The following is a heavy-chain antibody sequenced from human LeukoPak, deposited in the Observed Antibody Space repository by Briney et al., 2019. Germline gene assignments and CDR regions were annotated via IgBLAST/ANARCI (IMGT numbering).Heavy chain of an antibody. CDR3: ARLDCSPGSCYFDY. CDR2: IYYSGST. J-gene: IGHJ4*02. V-gene: IGHV4-39*01. D-gene: IGHD2-15*01. CDR1: GGSISSGNYY. Sequence: PSETLSLTCTVSGGSISSGNYYWGWIRQPPGKGLEWLGNIYYSGSTYYNPSLKSRVTISVDTSKNQFSLNLIPVTAADTAVYYCARLDCSPGSCYFDYWGQGTLVTVSS.